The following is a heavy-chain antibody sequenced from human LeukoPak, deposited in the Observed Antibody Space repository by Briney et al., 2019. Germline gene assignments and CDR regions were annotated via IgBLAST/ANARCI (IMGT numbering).Heavy chain of an antibody. V-gene: IGHV3-48*03. Sequence: QPGVSLRLSCAASGHTYRRYQMRWVRRAPGEGREWLTYISSGGSTRYYADVVKGRFTISRDNAKNSLLLQMNSLSAEATAVYYCASDKEGAPLLVQDVWGQGITVTVSS. D-gene: IGHD6-6*01. J-gene: IGHJ6*02. CDR2: ISSGGSTR. CDR1: GHTYRRYQ. CDR3: ASDKEGAPLLVQDV.